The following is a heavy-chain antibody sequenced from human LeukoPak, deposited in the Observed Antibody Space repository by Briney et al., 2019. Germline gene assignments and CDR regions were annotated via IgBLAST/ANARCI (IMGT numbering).Heavy chain of an antibody. V-gene: IGHV4-59*01. CDR3: ARSRGRTYYYDSSGYLPPFFDY. Sequence: SETLSLTCTVSGVSISSYYWSWIRQPPGKGLEWIGYIYYSGSTNYNPSLKSRVTISVDTSKNQFSLKLSSVTAADTAVYYCARSRGRTYYYDSSGYLPPFFDYWGQGTLVTVSS. D-gene: IGHD3-22*01. CDR1: GVSISSYY. CDR2: IYYSGST. J-gene: IGHJ4*02.